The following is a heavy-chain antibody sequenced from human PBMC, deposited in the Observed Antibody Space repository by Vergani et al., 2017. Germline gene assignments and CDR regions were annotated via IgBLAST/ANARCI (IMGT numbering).Heavy chain of an antibody. D-gene: IGHD3-16*01. V-gene: IGHV4-4*03. CDR1: GDSISSNNC. Sequence: QVQLQESGPGLVKPPGTLSLTCAVSGDSISSNNCWTWVRQPPGKGLEWLGEICHTEDTKYSPSLKSRVTVSIDESRNLFSLRLNSVTAADTAVYYCATIAYRLWGYYFDYWGQGILVTVSS. J-gene: IGHJ4*02. CDR3: ATIAYRLWGYYFDY. CDR2: ICHTEDT.